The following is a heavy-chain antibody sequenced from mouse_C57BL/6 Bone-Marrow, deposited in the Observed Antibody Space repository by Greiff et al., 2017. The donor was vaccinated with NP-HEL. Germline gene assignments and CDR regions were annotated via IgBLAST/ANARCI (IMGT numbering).Heavy chain of an antibody. CDR2: ISNLAYSI. CDR1: GFTFSDYG. D-gene: IGHD2-4*01. V-gene: IGHV5-15*04. J-gene: IGHJ3*01. Sequence: EVQLVESGGGLVQPGGSLKLSCAASGFTFSDYGMAWVRQAPRKGPEWVAFISNLAYSIYYADTVTGRFTISRENAKNTLYLEMSSLRSEDTAMYYCARRHYDYDGFTYWGQGTLVTVSA. CDR3: ARRHYDYDGFTY.